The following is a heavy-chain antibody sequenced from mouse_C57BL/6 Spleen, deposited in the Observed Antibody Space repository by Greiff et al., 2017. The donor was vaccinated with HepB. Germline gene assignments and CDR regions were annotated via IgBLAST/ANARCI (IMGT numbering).Heavy chain of an antibody. D-gene: IGHD2-5*01. J-gene: IGHJ1*03. CDR2: INPNNGGT. CDR1: GYTFTDYY. Sequence: VQLQQSGPELVKPGASVKISCKASGYTFTDYYMNWVKQSHGKSLEWIGDINPNNGGTSYNQKFKGKATLTVDKSSSTAYMELRSLTSEDSAVYYCARRRCYYSNYEGYWYFDVWGTGTTVTVSS. CDR3: ARRRCYYSNYEGYWYFDV. V-gene: IGHV1-26*01.